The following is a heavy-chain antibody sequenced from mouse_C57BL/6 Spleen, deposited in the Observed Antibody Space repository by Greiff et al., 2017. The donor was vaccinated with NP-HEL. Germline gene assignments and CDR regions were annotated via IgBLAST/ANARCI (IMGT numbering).Heavy chain of an antibody. CDR3: ARGGYNSNSRY. CDR2: IYPGDGDT. D-gene: IGHD2-5*01. Sequence: QVQLKESGPELVKPGASVKISCKASGYAFSSSWMNWVKQRPGKGLEWIGRIYPGDGDTNYNGKFKGKATLTADKSSSTAYMQLSSLTSEDSAVYFCARGGYNSNSRYWGQGTTLTVSS. V-gene: IGHV1-82*01. CDR1: GYAFSSSW. J-gene: IGHJ2*01.